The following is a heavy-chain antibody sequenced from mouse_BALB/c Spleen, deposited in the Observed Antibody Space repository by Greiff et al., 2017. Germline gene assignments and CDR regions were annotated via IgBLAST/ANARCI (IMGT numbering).Heavy chain of an antibody. D-gene: IGHD2-1*01. Sequence: EVKLQESGGGLVKPGGSRKLSCAASGFTFSSFGMHWVRQAPEKGLEWVAYISSGSSTIYYADTVKGRFTISRDNPKNTLFLQMTSLRSEDTAMYYCAREGNSWYFDVWGAGTTVTVSS. V-gene: IGHV5-17*02. CDR1: GFTFSSFG. CDR2: ISSGSSTI. J-gene: IGHJ1*01. CDR3: AREGNSWYFDV.